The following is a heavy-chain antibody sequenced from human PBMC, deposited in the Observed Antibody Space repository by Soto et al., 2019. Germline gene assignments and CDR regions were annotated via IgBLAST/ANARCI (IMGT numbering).Heavy chain of an antibody. Sequence: SVKVSCKASGYTFTSYDINWVRQATGQGLEWMGWMNPNSGNTGYAQKFQGRVTMTRNTSISTAYMELSSLRSEDTAVYYCARGRGSSWWRSLDPWGEGMLVTVSS. J-gene: IGHJ5*02. CDR2: MNPNSGNT. D-gene: IGHD6-13*01. CDR1: GYTFTSYD. CDR3: ARGRGSSWWRSLDP. V-gene: IGHV1-8*01.